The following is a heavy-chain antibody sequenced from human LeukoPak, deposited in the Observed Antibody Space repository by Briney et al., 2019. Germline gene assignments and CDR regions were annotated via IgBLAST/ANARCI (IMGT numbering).Heavy chain of an antibody. Sequence: PGGSLRLSCAASGFTFSSYAMSWVRQAPGKGLEWVSTMNINGATTFYADSVKGRFTVSRDNSRNTLFLQMNSLRAEDTAIYFCVRLHYGSGTDNWFDPWGQGTLVTVS. CDR3: VRLHYGSGTDNWFDP. J-gene: IGHJ5*02. CDR1: GFTFSSYA. CDR2: MNINGATT. D-gene: IGHD3-10*01. V-gene: IGHV3-23*01.